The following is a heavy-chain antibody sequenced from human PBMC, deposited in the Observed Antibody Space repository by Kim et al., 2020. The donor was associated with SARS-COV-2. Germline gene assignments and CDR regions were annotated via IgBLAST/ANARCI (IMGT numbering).Heavy chain of an antibody. D-gene: IGHD2-15*01. V-gene: IGHV4-39*01. CDR3: ARQARRGHIVARHDWFDP. CDR2: IYYSGST. J-gene: IGHJ5*02. CDR1: GGSISSSSYY. Sequence: SETLSLTCTVSGGSISSSSYYWGWIRQPPGKGREWIGSIYYSGSTYYNPSLKSRVTISVDTSKNQFSLKLSSVTAADTAVYYCARQARRGHIVARHDWFDPWGQGTLVTVSS.